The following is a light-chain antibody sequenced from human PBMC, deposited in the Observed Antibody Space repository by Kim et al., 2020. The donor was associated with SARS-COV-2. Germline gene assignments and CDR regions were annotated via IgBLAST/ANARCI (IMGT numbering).Light chain of an antibody. CDR2: DAS. Sequence: TLSLSPGPRATRSCRASQSFATYLAWYRQRPGQAPRLLIYDASKRATGIPARFRGSGSGTDFTLTIDTLEPEDSAVYYCQQRGNFGQGTRLEIK. CDR3: QQRGN. V-gene: IGKV3-11*01. J-gene: IGKJ5*01. CDR1: QSFATY.